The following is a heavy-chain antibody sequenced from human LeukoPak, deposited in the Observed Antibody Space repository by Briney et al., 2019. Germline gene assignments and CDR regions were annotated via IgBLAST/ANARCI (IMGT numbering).Heavy chain of an antibody. CDR2: ISTSGTTV. CDR1: GFTFSHYS. D-gene: IGHD2-21*01. V-gene: IGHV3-48*04. CDR3: AKDEGRITASGEVVVDP. J-gene: IGHJ5*02. Sequence: GGSLRLSCAASGFTFSHYSMNWVRQAPGKGLEWLSYISTSGTTVHYADSVKGRFTISRDNANSSLYLQMNSLRVEDTAIYYCAKDEGRITASGEVVVDPWGQGTLVIVSS.